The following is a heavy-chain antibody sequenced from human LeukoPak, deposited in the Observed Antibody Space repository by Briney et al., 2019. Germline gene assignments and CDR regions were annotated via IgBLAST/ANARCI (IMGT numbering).Heavy chain of an antibody. Sequence: GGSLRLSCAASGFTFSDYYMSWIRHAPGKGLEWVSYISSSSSYTNYADSVKGRFTISRDNAKNSLYLQMNSLRAEDTAVYYCARDRVLLWFGELTYYGMDVWGKGTTVTVSS. V-gene: IGHV3-11*06. J-gene: IGHJ6*04. CDR3: ARDRVLLWFGELTYYGMDV. CDR2: ISSSSSYT. CDR1: GFTFSDYY. D-gene: IGHD3-10*01.